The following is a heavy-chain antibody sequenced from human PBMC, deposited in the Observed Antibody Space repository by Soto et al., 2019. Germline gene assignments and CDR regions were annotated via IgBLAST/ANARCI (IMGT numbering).Heavy chain of an antibody. CDR2: INHSGST. Sequence: SETLSLTCAVYGGSFSGYYWSWIRQPPGKGLEWIGEINHSGSTNYNPSLKSRVTISVDTSKNQFSLKLSSVTAADTAVYYCARVIVVVPAAAHYYYYYSMDVWGQGTTVTVSS. J-gene: IGHJ6*02. CDR1: GGSFSGYY. D-gene: IGHD2-2*01. V-gene: IGHV4-34*01. CDR3: ARVIVVVPAAAHYYYYYSMDV.